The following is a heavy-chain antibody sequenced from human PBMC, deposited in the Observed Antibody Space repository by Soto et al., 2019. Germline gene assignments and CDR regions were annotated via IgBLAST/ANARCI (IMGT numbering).Heavy chain of an antibody. CDR3: ARLGRLELHADY. J-gene: IGHJ4*02. D-gene: IGHD1-7*01. Sequence: QLQLHESGPGLVKPSETLSLPCRVSGGSISSTSYYWGWIRHPPGRGLENIAYMFYSGSTFYNPSLKSRVTISVDTSKNQSSLRLSSVTAADTAVYYCARLGRLELHADYWGQGILVTVSS. CDR2: MFYSGST. V-gene: IGHV4-39*01. CDR1: GGSISSTSYY.